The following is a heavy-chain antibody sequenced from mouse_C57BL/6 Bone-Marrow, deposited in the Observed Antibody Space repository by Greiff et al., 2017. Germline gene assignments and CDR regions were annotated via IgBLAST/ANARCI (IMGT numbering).Heavy chain of an antibody. D-gene: IGHD6-1*01. CDR3: ARSGATRAWFAY. CDR2: IDPSDSYT. CDR1: GYTFTSYW. Sequence: QVQLQQPGAELVKPGASVKLSCKASGYTFTSYWMQWVNQRPGQGLEWIGEIDPSDSYTNYNQKFKGKATLTVDTSSSTAYMPLSSLTSADSAVYYCARSGATRAWFAYWGQGTLVTVSA. J-gene: IGHJ3*01. V-gene: IGHV1-50*01.